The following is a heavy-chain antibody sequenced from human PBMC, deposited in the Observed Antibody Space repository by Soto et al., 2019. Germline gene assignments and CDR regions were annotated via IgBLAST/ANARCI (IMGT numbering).Heavy chain of an antibody. D-gene: IGHD1-26*01. Sequence: SETLSLTCAVSGYSISSGYYWGWIRQPPGKGLEWIGTIYHSGTTYYTPSLKSRVTMSVDTSKNHFSLKLSSVTAADTALYYCARIAWSYAGLFGPWGQGTLVAVSS. CDR2: IYHSGTT. V-gene: IGHV4-38-2*01. CDR3: ARIAWSYAGLFGP. CDR1: GYSISSGYY. J-gene: IGHJ5*02.